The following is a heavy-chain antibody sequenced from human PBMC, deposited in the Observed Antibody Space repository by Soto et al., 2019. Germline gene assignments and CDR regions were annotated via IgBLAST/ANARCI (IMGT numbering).Heavy chain of an antibody. Sequence: TCTVSGGSISSYYWSGIRQPPGKGLEWIGYIYYSGSTNYNPSLKSRVTISVDTSKNQFSLKLSSVTAADTAVYYCARRGYSYGTRDYYYYYMDVWGKGTTVTVSS. CDR2: IYYSGST. D-gene: IGHD5-18*01. CDR1: GGSISSYY. J-gene: IGHJ6*03. CDR3: ARRGYSYGTRDYYYYYMDV. V-gene: IGHV4-59*08.